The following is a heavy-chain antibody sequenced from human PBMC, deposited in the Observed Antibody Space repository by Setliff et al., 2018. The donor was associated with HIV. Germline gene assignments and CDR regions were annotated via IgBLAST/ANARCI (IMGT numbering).Heavy chain of an antibody. CDR3: ASANWNYLGYWFDP. Sequence: ETLSLTCAVYGGSFSGYYWSWIRQPPGKGLEWIGEITPSGATNYLPSLKSRVTMSLDTSKNQFSLKLSSVTATDTAMYYCASANWNYLGYWFDPWGQGTLVTVSS. V-gene: IGHV4-34*01. D-gene: IGHD1-7*01. J-gene: IGHJ5*02. CDR2: ITPSGAT. CDR1: GGSFSGYY.